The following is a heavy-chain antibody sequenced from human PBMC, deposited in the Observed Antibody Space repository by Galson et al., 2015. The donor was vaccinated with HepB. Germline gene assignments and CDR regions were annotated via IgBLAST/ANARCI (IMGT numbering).Heavy chain of an antibody. J-gene: IGHJ1*01. CDR2: ISYDGRNK. V-gene: IGHV3-30*04. D-gene: IGHD6-19*01. CDR1: GFTFSSYA. CDR3: ARDNLDTVTGTGYFQH. Sequence: SLRLSCAASGFTFSSYAMHWVRRAPGKGLEWVAVISYDGRNKYYVDSVKGRFTISRDNSKNTLYLQMNSLRAEDTAVHYCARDNLDTVTGTGYFQHWGQGTLVTVSS.